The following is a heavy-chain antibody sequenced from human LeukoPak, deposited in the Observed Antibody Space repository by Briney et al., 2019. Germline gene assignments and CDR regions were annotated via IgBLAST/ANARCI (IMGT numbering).Heavy chain of an antibody. CDR3: AREAMVRGVVSYSYYFDY. V-gene: IGHV4-59*12. J-gene: IGHJ4*02. D-gene: IGHD3-10*01. Sequence: SETLSLTCTVSGGSISSYYWSWIRQPPGKGLEWIGYMYDSGSTNYNPSLKSRVTISVDTSKNQFSLKLSSVTAADTAVYYCAREAMVRGVVSYSYYFDYWGQGTLVTVSS. CDR2: MYDSGST. CDR1: GGSISSYY.